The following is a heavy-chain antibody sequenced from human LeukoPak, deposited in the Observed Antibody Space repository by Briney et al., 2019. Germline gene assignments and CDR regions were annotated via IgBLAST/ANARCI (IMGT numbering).Heavy chain of an antibody. V-gene: IGHV3-30-3*01. J-gene: IGHJ5*02. D-gene: IGHD3-3*01. CDR3: ARDRKPPFWSGYFGWFDP. CDR1: GFTFSSYA. Sequence: PGGSLRLSCAASGFTFSSYAMHWVRQAPGKGLEWVAVISYDGSNKYYANSVKGRFTISRDNSKTTLYLQMNSLRAEDTAVYYCARDRKPPFWSGYFGWFDPWGQGTLVTVSS. CDR2: ISYDGSNK.